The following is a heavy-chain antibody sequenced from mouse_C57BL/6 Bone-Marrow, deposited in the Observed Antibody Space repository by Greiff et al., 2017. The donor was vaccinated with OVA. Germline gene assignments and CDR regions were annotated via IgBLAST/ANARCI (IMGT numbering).Heavy chain of an antibody. V-gene: IGHV5-12*01. CDR1: GFTFSDYY. CDR2: ISNGGGST. CDR3: ARHSGSLDY. J-gene: IGHJ2*01. Sequence: EVQRVESGGGLVQPGGSLKLSCAASGFTFSDYYMYWVRQTPEKRLEWVAYISNGGGSTYYPDTVKGRFTISRDNAKNTLYLQMSRLKSEDTAMYYCARHSGSLDYWGQGTTLTVSS. D-gene: IGHD1-1*01.